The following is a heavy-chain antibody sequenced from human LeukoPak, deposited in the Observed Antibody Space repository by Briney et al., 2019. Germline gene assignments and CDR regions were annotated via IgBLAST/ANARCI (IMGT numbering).Heavy chain of an antibody. CDR2: ISSDGSNK. V-gene: IGHV3-30*04. Sequence: GGSLRLSCAASGITFSRDALHWVRQAPGKGLEWGAVISSDGSNKYYADSVRGRFTISRDNSKTTLYLQMNSLRSEDTAVYYCVAWGLDFDYWGQGTLVTVSS. D-gene: IGHD1-26*01. CDR1: GITFSRDA. CDR3: VAWGLDFDY. J-gene: IGHJ4*02.